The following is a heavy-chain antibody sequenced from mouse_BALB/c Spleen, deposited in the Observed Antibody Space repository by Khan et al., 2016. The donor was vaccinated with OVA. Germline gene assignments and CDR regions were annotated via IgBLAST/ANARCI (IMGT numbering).Heavy chain of an antibody. CDR2: IWTGGGT. CDR3: ARTGHYYGSFYWYFDV. Sequence: QVQLKESGPGLVAPSQSLSITCTVSGFSLTSYDISWIRQPPGKGLEWLGVIWTGGGTNYNSAFMSRLSINKDNSKSQVFLKMNSLQTDDTAIYYCARTGHYYGSFYWYFDVWGAGTTVTVSS. CDR1: GFSLTSYD. V-gene: IGHV2-9-2*01. D-gene: IGHD1-1*01. J-gene: IGHJ1*01.